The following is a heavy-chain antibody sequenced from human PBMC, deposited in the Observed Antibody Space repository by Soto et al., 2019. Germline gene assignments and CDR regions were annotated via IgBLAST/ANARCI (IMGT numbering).Heavy chain of an antibody. CDR3: ARCLSSSDAFDI. CDR1: GFTFSSYE. D-gene: IGHD6-6*01. CDR2: ISSSGSTI. Sequence: GGSLRLSCAASGFTFSSYEMNWVRQAPGKGLEWVSYISSSGSTIYYADSVKGRFTISRDNAKNSLYLQMNSLRAEDTAVYYCARCLSSSDAFDIWGQGTMVTVSS. J-gene: IGHJ3*02. V-gene: IGHV3-48*03.